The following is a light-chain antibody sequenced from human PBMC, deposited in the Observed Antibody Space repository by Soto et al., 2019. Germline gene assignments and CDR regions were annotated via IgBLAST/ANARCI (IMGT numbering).Light chain of an antibody. Sequence: IQMTQSPSSLSASVGDSVTVTCRASQSINIYLNWYQQKPGKAPTLLIYGESSLQSGVPSRFTGGGSRTDFNLTISSLQPEDFATYYCQQSYRSPYTFGHGTKLEIK. J-gene: IGKJ2*01. V-gene: IGKV1-39*01. CDR2: GES. CDR3: QQSYRSPYT. CDR1: QSINIY.